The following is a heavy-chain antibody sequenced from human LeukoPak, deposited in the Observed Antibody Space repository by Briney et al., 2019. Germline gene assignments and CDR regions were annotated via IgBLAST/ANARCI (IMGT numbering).Heavy chain of an antibody. D-gene: IGHD6-6*01. Sequence: GSLRLSCAASGLTFSSYAMSWIRQPPGKGLEWIGEINHSGSTNYNPSLKSRVTISVDTSKNQFSLKLSSVTAADTAVYYCARERRSSSSFDYWGQGTLVTVSS. CDR1: GLTFSSYA. CDR3: ARERRSSSSFDY. V-gene: IGHV4-34*01. J-gene: IGHJ4*02. CDR2: INHSGST.